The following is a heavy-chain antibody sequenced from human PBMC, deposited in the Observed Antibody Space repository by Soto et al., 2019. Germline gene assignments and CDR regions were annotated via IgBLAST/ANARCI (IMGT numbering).Heavy chain of an antibody. J-gene: IGHJ5*02. CDR1: GYTFTSYG. CDR3: VRDASSGYRGWWDP. CDR2: ISPYNGDT. D-gene: IGHD5-18*01. Sequence: QVQLVQPGTEVKKPGASVKVSCKTSGYTFTSYGISWVRQAPGQGLEWMGLISPYNGDTIYARKFQGRVIVTADTATSTVYMELRSLRSDDTAVYYCVRDASSGYRGWWDPWGQGTLVTVSS. V-gene: IGHV1-18*01.